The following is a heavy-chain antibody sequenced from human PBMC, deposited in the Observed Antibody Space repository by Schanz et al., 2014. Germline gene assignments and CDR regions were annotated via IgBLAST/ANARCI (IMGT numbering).Heavy chain of an antibody. J-gene: IGHJ4*02. CDR2: IKKDGSEK. Sequence: EVQLAESGGGLVQPGGSLRLSCAASGFTFSGFWMTWVRQAPGKGLEWVANIKKDGSEKYYVDSVKGRFTISRDNAKNSLFLQMNSLRAEDTAVYYCVRDSFCAFDYWGQGTLVTVSS. CDR3: VRDSFCAFDY. D-gene: IGHD3-3*01. CDR1: GFTFSGFW. V-gene: IGHV3-7*01.